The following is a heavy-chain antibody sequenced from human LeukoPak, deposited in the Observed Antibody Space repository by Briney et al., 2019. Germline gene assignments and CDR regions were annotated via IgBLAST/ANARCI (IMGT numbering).Heavy chain of an antibody. CDR2: IYYSGST. Sequence: SETLSLTCAVYGGSFSGYYWSWIRQPPGKGLEWIGYIYYSGSTNYNPSLKSRVTISVDTSKNQFSLKLSSVTAADTAVYYCAAQSGYYSGGWFDPWGQGTLVTVSS. V-gene: IGHV4-59*01. CDR1: GGSFSGYY. CDR3: AAQSGYYSGGWFDP. J-gene: IGHJ5*02. D-gene: IGHD2-15*01.